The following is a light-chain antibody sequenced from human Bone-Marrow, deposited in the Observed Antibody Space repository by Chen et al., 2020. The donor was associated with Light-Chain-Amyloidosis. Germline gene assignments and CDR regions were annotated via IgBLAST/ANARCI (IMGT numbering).Light chain of an antibody. CDR3: SSYSSSSSRV. Sequence: QSALTQPASVSGSPGQSITISCTGTNSDVGGYNSVSWYQQHPGKAPKVMIYDVTNRPSGVSNRFSGPKSGNTASLTISGLQAEDEADYYCSSYSSSSSRVFGGGTKVTVL. CDR1: NSDVGGYNS. J-gene: IGLJ3*02. V-gene: IGLV2-14*01. CDR2: DVT.